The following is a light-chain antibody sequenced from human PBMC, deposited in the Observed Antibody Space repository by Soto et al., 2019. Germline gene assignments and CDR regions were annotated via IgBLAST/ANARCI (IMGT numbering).Light chain of an antibody. CDR3: AAWDDSLYGWV. Sequence: QLVLTQPPSVSGAPGQRVTISCTGSSSNIGADYDVNWYQQFPGTAPKLLIYYNNQRPSGVPDRFSGSKSGTSASLAISGLQSEDEAHYYCAAWDDSLYGWVFGGGTKLTVL. J-gene: IGLJ3*02. CDR1: SSNIGADYD. V-gene: IGLV1-40*01. CDR2: YNN.